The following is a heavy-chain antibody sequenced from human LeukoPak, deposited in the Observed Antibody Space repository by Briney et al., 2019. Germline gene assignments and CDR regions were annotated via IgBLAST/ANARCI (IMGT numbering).Heavy chain of an antibody. CDR1: GGSISSSSYY. CDR3: AGAAYYYDSSGYCY. V-gene: IGHV4-39*07. J-gene: IGHJ4*02. D-gene: IGHD3-22*01. Sequence: PSETLSLTCTVSGGSISSSSYYWGWIRQPPGKGLERIGEINHSGSTNYNPSLKSRVTISVDTSKNQFSLKLSSVTAADTAVYYCAGAAYYYDSSGYCYWGQGTLVTVSS. CDR2: INHSGST.